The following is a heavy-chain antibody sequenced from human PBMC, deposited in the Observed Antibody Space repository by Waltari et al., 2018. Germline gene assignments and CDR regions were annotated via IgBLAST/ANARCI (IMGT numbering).Heavy chain of an antibody. CDR1: GGTFSSYA. CDR3: ARASGDYYFDY. CDR2: IIPIRGIA. D-gene: IGHD4-17*01. Sequence: QVQLVQSGAEVKKPGSSVKVSCKASGGTFSSYAISWVRQAPGQELEWMQGIIPIRGIANYAQKYQGVVTITADESTSTADMELSSLRSADTSVYYCARASGDYYFDYWGQGTLVTVSS. V-gene: IGHV1-69*04. J-gene: IGHJ4*02.